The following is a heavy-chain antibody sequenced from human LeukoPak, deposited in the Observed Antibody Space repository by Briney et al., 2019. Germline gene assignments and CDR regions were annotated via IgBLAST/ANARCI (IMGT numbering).Heavy chain of an antibody. J-gene: IGHJ3*02. Sequence: GGSLRLSCAASGFTFSSYSMNWVRQAPGKGLEWVSSISSSSSYIYYADSVKGRFIISRDNAKNSLYLQMNSLRAEDTAVYYCARDHRSAFDIWGQGTMVTVSS. V-gene: IGHV3-21*01. CDR2: ISSSSSYI. CDR1: GFTFSSYS. CDR3: ARDHRSAFDI.